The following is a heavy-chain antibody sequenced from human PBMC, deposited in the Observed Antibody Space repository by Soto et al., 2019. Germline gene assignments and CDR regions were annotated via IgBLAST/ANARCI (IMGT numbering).Heavy chain of an antibody. Sequence: GGSLRLSCAAPGFTFSSYAMSWVRQAPGKGLEWVSAISGSCGSTYYADSVKGRFTITRDNSKNTLYLQMNSLRAEATAVYYCAKGTTVVTPDAFDIWGQGTMVTVSS. CDR1: GFTFSSYA. J-gene: IGHJ3*02. D-gene: IGHD4-17*01. V-gene: IGHV3-23*01. CDR2: ISGSCGST. CDR3: AKGTTVVTPDAFDI.